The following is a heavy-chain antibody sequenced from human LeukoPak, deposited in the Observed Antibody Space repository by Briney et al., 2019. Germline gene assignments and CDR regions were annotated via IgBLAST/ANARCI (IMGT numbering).Heavy chain of an antibody. CDR1: GGSISSSSYY. Sequence: SETLSLTCTVSGGSISSSSYYWGWIRQPPGKGLEWIGSIYYSGSTYYNPSLKSRVTISVDTSKNQFSLKLSSVTAAETAVYYCARENNHLTWFDPWGQGTQVTVSS. J-gene: IGHJ5*02. D-gene: IGHD1-14*01. V-gene: IGHV4-39*01. CDR3: ARENNHLTWFDP. CDR2: IYYSGST.